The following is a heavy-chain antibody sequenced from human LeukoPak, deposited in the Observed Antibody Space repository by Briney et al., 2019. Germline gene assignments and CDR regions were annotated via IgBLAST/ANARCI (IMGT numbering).Heavy chain of an antibody. D-gene: IGHD2-2*01. Sequence: PSETLSLTCTVSGGSISSYYWSWIRQPAGKGLEWIGRIYTSGSTNYNPSLKSRVTMSVDTSKNQFSLKLSSVTAADTAVYYCARSIVVVPAAISSYYYYMDVWGKGTTVTVSS. CDR3: ARSIVVVPAAISSYYYYMDV. CDR2: IYTSGST. J-gene: IGHJ6*03. V-gene: IGHV4-4*07. CDR1: GGSISSYY.